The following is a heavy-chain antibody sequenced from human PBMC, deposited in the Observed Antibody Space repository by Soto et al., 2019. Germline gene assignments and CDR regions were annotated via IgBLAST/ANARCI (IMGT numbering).Heavy chain of an antibody. V-gene: IGHV3-23*01. D-gene: IGHD1-1*01. CDR3: VRTIQPGTTTYFDY. Sequence: GGSLRLSCAASGFTFSSYAMSWVRQAPGKGLEWVSVISGDGGSTYYADSVKGRFTISRDDSENSVYLQMNSLKTEDTAVYYCVRTIQPGTTTYFDYWGQGTLVTVSS. J-gene: IGHJ4*02. CDR1: GFTFSSYA. CDR2: ISGDGGST.